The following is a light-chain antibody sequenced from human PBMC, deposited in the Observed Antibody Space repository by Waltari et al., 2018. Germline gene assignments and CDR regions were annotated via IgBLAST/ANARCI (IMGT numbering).Light chain of an antibody. CDR1: QSVSSN. CDR2: GAS. Sequence: EIVMTQSPATLSVSPGERATLSCSASQSVSSNLAWYQQKPGQAPRLLMYGASTRATGIPARFSGSGSGTEFTLTISSLQSEDFALYYCQQYNNWPPRATFGGGTKVELK. V-gene: IGKV3D-15*01. CDR3: QQYNNWPPRAT. J-gene: IGKJ4*01.